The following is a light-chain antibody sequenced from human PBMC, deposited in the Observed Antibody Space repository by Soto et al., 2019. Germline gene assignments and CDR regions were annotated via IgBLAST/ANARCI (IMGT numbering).Light chain of an antibody. Sequence: SYELTQPPSVSVAPGKTASISCGGNDIGSKGVHWYQQKPGQAPVLVIYSDTDLPPVITELFSGSNSATLAILTISRVEAVDESDFYWQVWDSVSAHVVFGGGTQLTVL. CDR1: DIGSKG. CDR3: QVWDSVSAHVV. CDR2: SDT. V-gene: IGLV3-21*01. J-gene: IGLJ2*01.